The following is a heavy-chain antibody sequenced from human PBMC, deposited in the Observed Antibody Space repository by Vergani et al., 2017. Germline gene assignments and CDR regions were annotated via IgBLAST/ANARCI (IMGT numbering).Heavy chain of an antibody. V-gene: IGHV4-61*02. Sequence: QVQLQESGPGLVKPSQTLSLTCTVSGGSISSGSYYWSWIRQPAGKGLEWIGRIYTSGSTNYNPSLKSRVTISVDTSKNQFSLKLSSVTAADTAVYYCARGSPPEGESRHEPGGHIWGQGTMVTVSS. CDR1: GGSISSGSYY. CDR3: ARGSPPEGESRHEPGGHI. CDR2: IYTSGST. D-gene: IGHD1-14*01. J-gene: IGHJ3*02.